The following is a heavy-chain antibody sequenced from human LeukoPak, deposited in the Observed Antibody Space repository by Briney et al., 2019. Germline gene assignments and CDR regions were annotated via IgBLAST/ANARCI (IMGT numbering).Heavy chain of an antibody. D-gene: IGHD3-22*01. J-gene: IGHJ4*02. CDR3: ARGQKTRGSGYSPFDY. Sequence: SETLSLTCTVSGGSISSGVYYWSWIRQHPGKGLEWIGYIYYSGSTYYNPSLKSRVTISVDTSKNQFSLKLSSVTAADTAVYYCARGQKTRGSGYSPFDYWGQGTLVTVSS. V-gene: IGHV4-31*03. CDR1: GGSISSGVYY. CDR2: IYYSGST.